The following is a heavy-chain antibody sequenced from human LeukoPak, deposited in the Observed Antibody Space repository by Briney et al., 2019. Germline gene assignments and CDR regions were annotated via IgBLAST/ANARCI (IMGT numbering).Heavy chain of an antibody. Sequence: AGNGNTKYSQKFQARVTITRDTSASTAYMELSSLRSEDMAVYYCARDPIGSRWPYYFDYWGQGTLVTVSS. D-gene: IGHD6-13*01. J-gene: IGHJ4*02. CDR2: AGNGNT. V-gene: IGHV1-3*01. CDR3: ARDPIGSRWPYYFDY.